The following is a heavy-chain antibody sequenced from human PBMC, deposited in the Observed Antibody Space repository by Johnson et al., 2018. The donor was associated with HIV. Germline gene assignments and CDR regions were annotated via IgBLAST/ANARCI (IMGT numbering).Heavy chain of an antibody. J-gene: IGHJ3*02. D-gene: IGHD1-26*01. V-gene: IGHV3-33*01. Sequence: QMLLVESGGGVVQPGRSLRLSCAASGFTFSTYGMHWVRQAPGKGLEWVAVMWYDGSNKYYADSVKGRFTISRDNSKNTLYLQMNSLRAEDTAVYYCARAYMSSGSYYDAFDIWGQGTMVIVSS. CDR2: MWYDGSNK. CDR1: GFTFSTYG. CDR3: ARAYMSSGSYYDAFDI.